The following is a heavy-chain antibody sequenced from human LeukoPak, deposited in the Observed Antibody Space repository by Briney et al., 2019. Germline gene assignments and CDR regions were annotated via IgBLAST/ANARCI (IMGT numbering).Heavy chain of an antibody. Sequence: PGGSLRLSCAASGFTVSSNYMSWVRQAPGKGLEWVSVIYSGGSTYYADSVKGRFTISRDNSKNTLYLQMNSLRAEDTAVYYCAREGRSSGYYHAFDIWGQGTMVTVSS. CDR3: AREGRSSGYYHAFDI. D-gene: IGHD3-22*01. CDR1: GFTVSSNY. CDR2: IYSGGST. J-gene: IGHJ3*02. V-gene: IGHV3-53*01.